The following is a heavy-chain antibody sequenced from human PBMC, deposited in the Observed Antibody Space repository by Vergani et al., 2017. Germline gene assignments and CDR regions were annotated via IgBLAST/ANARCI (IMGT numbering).Heavy chain of an antibody. D-gene: IGHD2-2*01. J-gene: IGHJ3*02. CDR1: GYTLTELS. CDR2: FDPEDGEK. CDR3: ATETLTCSSTSCYYAFDI. V-gene: IGHV1-24*01. Sequence: QVQLVQSGAEVKKPGASVKVSCKVSGYTLTELSMHWVRQAPGKGLEWMGGFDPEDGEKIYAQKFQGRVTMTEDTSTDTAYMELSSLRSEDTAVYYCATETLTCSSTSCYYAFDIWGQGTMVTVSS.